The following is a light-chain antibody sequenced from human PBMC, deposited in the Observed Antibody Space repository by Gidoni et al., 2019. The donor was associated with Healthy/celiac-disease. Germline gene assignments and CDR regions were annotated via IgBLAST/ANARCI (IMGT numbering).Light chain of an antibody. CDR1: SANIGSNT. J-gene: IGLJ3*02. V-gene: IGLV1-44*01. CDR3: AAWDDSLNAWV. CDR2: SNN. Sequence: QSVLTQPPSASGTPGQRVTISCSGSSANIGSNTVNWDQQLPGTAPKLLIYSNNQRPSGVPDRFSGSKSGTSASLAISGLQSEDEAYYYCAAWDDSLNAWVFGGGTKLTVL.